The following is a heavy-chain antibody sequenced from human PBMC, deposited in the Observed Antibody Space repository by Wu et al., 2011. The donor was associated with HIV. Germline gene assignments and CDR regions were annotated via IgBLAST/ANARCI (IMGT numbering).Heavy chain of an antibody. CDR3: ARDAPIAADGNRAFDI. CDR1: GYGLTSYY. J-gene: IGHJ3*02. CDR2: INPSGGGT. D-gene: IGHD6-13*01. Sequence: KPGASVKISCKASGYGLTSYYIHWVRQAPGQGLEWMGIINPSGGGTSYAQKFQGRVSMTRDTSTSTVYMELSSLKSEDTAVYYCARDAPIAADGNRAFDIWGQGTMVTVSS. V-gene: IGHV1-46*01.